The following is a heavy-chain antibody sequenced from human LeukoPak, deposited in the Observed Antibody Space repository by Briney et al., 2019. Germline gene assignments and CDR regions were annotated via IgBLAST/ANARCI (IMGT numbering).Heavy chain of an antibody. CDR3: ARDRLDCSSTSCQRWFDP. V-gene: IGHV4-31*03. Sequence: SETLSLTCTVSGGSISSGGYYWSWIRQHPGKGLEWIGYIYYSGSTYYNPSLKSRVTISVDTSKNQFSLKLSSVTAADTAVYYGARDRLDCSSTSCQRWFDPWGQGTLVTVSS. CDR2: IYYSGST. J-gene: IGHJ5*02. CDR1: GGSISSGGYY. D-gene: IGHD2-2*01.